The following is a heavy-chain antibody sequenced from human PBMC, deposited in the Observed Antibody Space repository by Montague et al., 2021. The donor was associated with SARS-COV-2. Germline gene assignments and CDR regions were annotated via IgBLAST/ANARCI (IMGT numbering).Heavy chain of an antibody. CDR3: AKGSGGTIFGVVITYWYFDL. V-gene: IGHV3-23*01. J-gene: IGHJ2*01. D-gene: IGHD3-3*01. CDR1: GFTFSSYA. Sequence: SLRLSCAASGFTFSSYAMSWVRQAPGKGLEWVSAISGSGGSTYYADSVKGRFTISGDNSKNTLYLQMNSLRAEDTAVYYCAKGSGGTIFGVVITYWYFDLWGRGTLVTVSS. CDR2: ISGSGGST.